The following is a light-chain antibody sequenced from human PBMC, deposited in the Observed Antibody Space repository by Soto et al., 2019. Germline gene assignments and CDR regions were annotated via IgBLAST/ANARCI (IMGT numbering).Light chain of an antibody. CDR2: DAS. Sequence: TLSLSPGERATLSCRASQSVSSYLAWYQQKPGQAPRLLIYDASNRATGIPARFSGSGSGTDFTLTISSLEPEDFAVYYCQQRSNWPTFGAGTKVDIK. V-gene: IGKV3-11*01. CDR3: QQRSNWPT. J-gene: IGKJ4*01. CDR1: QSVSSY.